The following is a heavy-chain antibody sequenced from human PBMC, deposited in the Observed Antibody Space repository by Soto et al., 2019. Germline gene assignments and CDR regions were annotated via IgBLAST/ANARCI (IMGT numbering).Heavy chain of an antibody. CDR2: INHSGST. J-gene: IGHJ4*02. D-gene: IGHD3-10*01. CDR1: GGSFSGYY. CDR3: ASTYYYGSGSYYVPG. V-gene: IGHV4-34*01. Sequence: PSETLSLTCAVYGGSFSGYYWGWIRQPPGKGLEWIGEINHSGSTNYNPSLKSRVTISVDTSKNQFSLKLSSVTAADTAVYYCASTYYYGSGSYYVPGWGQGTLVTVSS.